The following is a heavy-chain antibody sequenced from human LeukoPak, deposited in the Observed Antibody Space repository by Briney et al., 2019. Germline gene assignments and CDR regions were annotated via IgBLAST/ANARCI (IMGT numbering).Heavy chain of an antibody. CDR3: PRAADSSSWTHFDY. D-gene: IGHD6-13*01. CDR2: IIPIFGTA. CDR1: GGTFSSYA. V-gene: IGHV1-69*05. J-gene: IGHJ4*02. Sequence: ASVKVSCKASGGTFSSYAISWVRQAPGQGLEWMGRIIPIFGTANYAQKFQGRVTITTDESTSTAYMELSSLRSEDTAVYYCPRAADSSSWTHFDYWGQGTLVTVSS.